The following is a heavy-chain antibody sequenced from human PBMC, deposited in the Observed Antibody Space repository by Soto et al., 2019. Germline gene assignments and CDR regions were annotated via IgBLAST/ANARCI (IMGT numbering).Heavy chain of an antibody. J-gene: IGHJ5*02. CDR3: ARSPPAAIWFDP. V-gene: IGHV4-30-4*01. CDR1: LGSISSGDYY. CDR2: IYYSGTT. Sequence: SETLSLTCTVSLGSISSGDYYWSWIRQPPGKGLEWIGFIYYSGTTYYNPSLKSRVTISIDTSKNQFSLKLRSVTAADTAMYYCARSPPAAIWFDPWGLGTLVTVSS. D-gene: IGHD2-2*01.